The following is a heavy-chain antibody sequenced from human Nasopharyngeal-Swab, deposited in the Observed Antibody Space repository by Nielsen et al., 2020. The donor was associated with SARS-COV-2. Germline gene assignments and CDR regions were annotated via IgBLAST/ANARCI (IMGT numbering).Heavy chain of an antibody. CDR3: ARGGPAYYDFWSGYLPYYYYGMDV. D-gene: IGHD3-3*01. CDR1: GYTFTSYD. J-gene: IGHJ6*02. V-gene: IGHV1-8*01. CDR2: MNPNSGNT. Sequence: ASVKVSCKASGYTFTSYDINWVRQATGQGLEWMGWMNPNSGNTGYAQKFQGRVTMTRNTSISTAYMELSSLRSEDTAVYYCARGGPAYYDFWSGYLPYYYYGMDVWGQGTTVTVSS.